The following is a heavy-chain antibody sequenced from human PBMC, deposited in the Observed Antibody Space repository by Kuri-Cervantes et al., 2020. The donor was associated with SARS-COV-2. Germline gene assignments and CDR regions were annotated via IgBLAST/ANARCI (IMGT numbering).Heavy chain of an antibody. V-gene: IGHV1-8*01. CDR1: GYTFTSYD. CDR2: MNPNSGNT. Sequence: ASVKVSCKASGYTFTSYDINWVRQATGQGLEWMGWMNPNSGNTGYAQKFQGRVTMTRNTSISTAYMELSSLRSEDTAVYYCASSNTGYCSGGSCYSNYGMDVWGQGTTVTVSS. D-gene: IGHD2-15*01. J-gene: IGHJ6*02. CDR3: ASSNTGYCSGGSCYSNYGMDV.